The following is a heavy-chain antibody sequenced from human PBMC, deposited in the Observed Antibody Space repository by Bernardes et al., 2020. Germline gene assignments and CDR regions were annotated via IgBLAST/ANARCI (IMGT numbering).Heavy chain of an antibody. D-gene: IGHD2-15*01. CDR3: ARELRYCSGGSCYSGADY. J-gene: IGHJ4*02. CDR2: IYYSGST. CDR1: GGSVSSGSYY. V-gene: IGHV4-61*01. Sequence: SETLSLTCTVSGGSVSSGSYYWSWIRQPPGKGLEWIGYIYYSGSTNYNPSLKSRVTISVDTSKNQFSLKLSSVTAADTAVYYCARELRYCSGGSCYSGADYWGQGTLVTVSS.